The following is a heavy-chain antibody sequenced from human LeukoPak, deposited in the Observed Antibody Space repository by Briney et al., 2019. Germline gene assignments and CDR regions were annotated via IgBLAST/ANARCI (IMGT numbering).Heavy chain of an antibody. CDR1: GFTFDDYA. CDR3: ATEKDLLLDS. CDR2: ISGSGGST. Sequence: PGRSLRLSCAASGFTFDDYAMHWVRQAPGKGLEWVSAISGSGGSTYYADSVKGRFTISRDNSKNTLYLQMNSLRAEDTAVYFCATEKDLLLDSWGQGTPVTVSS. D-gene: IGHD1-26*01. V-gene: IGHV3-23*01. J-gene: IGHJ5*01.